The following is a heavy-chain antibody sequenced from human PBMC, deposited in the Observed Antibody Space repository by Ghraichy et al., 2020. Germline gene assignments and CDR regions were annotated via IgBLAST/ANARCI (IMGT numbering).Heavy chain of an antibody. CDR1: GGSFSDHY. CDR2: INHSGAT. Sequence: SETLSLTCAVYGGSFSDHYWSWIRQPPGRGLEWIGEINHSGATDYNPSLKSRVSISVDTSKNQFSLRLNSLTAADTAVYYCARVLGIVPGLQEDNRFDPWGQGTLVTVSS. CDR3: ARVLGIVPGLQEDNRFDP. J-gene: IGHJ5*02. V-gene: IGHV4-34*01. D-gene: IGHD3-22*01.